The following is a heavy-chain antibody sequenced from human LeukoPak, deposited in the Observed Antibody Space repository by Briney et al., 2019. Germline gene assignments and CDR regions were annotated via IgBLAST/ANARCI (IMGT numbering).Heavy chain of an antibody. CDR1: GYTFTSYA. J-gene: IGHJ6*02. V-gene: IGHV1-3*01. CDR3: ARDTPIVGGNPSGMDV. Sequence: ASVKVSCKASGYTFTSYAMHWVRQAPGQRLEWMGWINAGNGNTKYSQKFQGRVTITRDTSASTAYMELSRLRSDDTAVYYCARDTPIVGGNPSGMDVWGQGTTVTVSS. CDR2: INAGNGNT. D-gene: IGHD1-26*01.